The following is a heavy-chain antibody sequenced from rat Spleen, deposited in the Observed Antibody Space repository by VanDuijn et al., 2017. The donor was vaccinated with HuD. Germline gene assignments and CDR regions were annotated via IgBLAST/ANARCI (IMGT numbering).Heavy chain of an antibody. CDR3: TRDRPEYRYNPHYYVMDA. D-gene: IGHD1-5*01. J-gene: IGHJ4*01. V-gene: IGHV5-20*01. CDR2: ISYDGGST. CDR1: GFTFSDYY. Sequence: EVQLVESGGGLVQPGRSLKLSCAASGFTFSDYYMAWVRQAPTKGLEWVASISYDGGSTYYRDSVKGRFTISRDNVKSTLYLKMNSLMSADTATYYCTRDRPEYRYNPHYYVMDAWGQGTLVTVSS.